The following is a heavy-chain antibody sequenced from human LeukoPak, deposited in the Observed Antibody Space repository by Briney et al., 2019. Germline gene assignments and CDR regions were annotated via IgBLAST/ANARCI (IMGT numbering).Heavy chain of an antibody. J-gene: IGHJ3*02. CDR3: ARDYRQWLPWGHAFDI. Sequence: ASVKVSCKASGYTFTGYYMHWVRQAPGQGLEWMGWINPNSGGTNYAQKFQGRVTMTRDTSISTAYMELSRLRSDDTAVYYCARDYRQWLPWGHAFDIWGQGTMVTVSS. D-gene: IGHD6-19*01. CDR2: INPNSGGT. CDR1: GYTFTGYY. V-gene: IGHV1-2*02.